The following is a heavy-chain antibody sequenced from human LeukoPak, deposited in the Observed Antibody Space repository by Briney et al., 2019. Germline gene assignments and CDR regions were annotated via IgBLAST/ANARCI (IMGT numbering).Heavy chain of an antibody. D-gene: IGHD6-19*01. CDR1: GFNLSDYW. Sequence: PGGSLRLSCAASGFNLSDYWMHWVRQVPGKGLVRVSRINGDGSSAKYADSVKGRFTISRDNAKNTLYLQMNSLRAEDTAVYYCTRDPGGQWLVLEYFHHWGQGTLVTVSS. V-gene: IGHV3-74*03. CDR2: INGDGSSA. J-gene: IGHJ1*01. CDR3: TRDPGGQWLVLEYFHH.